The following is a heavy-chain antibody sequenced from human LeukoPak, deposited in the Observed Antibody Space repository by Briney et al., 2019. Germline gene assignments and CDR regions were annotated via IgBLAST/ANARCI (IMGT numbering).Heavy chain of an antibody. CDR1: GFTFSNYA. CDR3: ARDPGYTSSWHY. CDR2: ISSSSSFI. Sequence: GGSLRLSCAASGFTFSNYAMSWVRQAPGKGLEWVSFISSSSSFIYYADSVKGRFTISRDNAKNSLYLQMNSLRAEDTAVYYCARDPGYTSSWHYWGQGTLVIVSS. D-gene: IGHD6-13*01. V-gene: IGHV3-21*01. J-gene: IGHJ4*02.